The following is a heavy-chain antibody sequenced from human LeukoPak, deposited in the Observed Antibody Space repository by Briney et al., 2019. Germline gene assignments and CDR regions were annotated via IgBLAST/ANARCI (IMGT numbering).Heavy chain of an antibody. D-gene: IGHD5-18*01. CDR3: ARELPYSYGPNDAFDI. Sequence: SETLSLTCTVSGGSISSSSYYWGWIRQPPGKGLEWIGSIYYSGSTYYNPSLKSRVTISVDTSKNQFSLNLSSVTAADTAVYYCARELPYSYGPNDAFDIWGQGTMVTVSS. V-gene: IGHV4-39*07. J-gene: IGHJ3*02. CDR2: IYYSGST. CDR1: GGSISSSSYY.